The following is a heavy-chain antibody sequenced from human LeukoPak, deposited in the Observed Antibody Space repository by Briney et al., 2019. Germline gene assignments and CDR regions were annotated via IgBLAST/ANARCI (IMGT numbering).Heavy chain of an antibody. CDR2: IYYSGSA. Sequence: SQTLSLTCTVSGGSISSGDYYWSWIRQPPGKGLEWIGYIYYSGSAYYNPSLKSRVTISVDTSKNQFSLKLSSVTAADTAVYYCARVSGDYAVDYWGQGTLVTVSS. V-gene: IGHV4-30-4*01. CDR3: ARVSGDYAVDY. J-gene: IGHJ4*02. D-gene: IGHD4-17*01. CDR1: GGSISSGDYY.